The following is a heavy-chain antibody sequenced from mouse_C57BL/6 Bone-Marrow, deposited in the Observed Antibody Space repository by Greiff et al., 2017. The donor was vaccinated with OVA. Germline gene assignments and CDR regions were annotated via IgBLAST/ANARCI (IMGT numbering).Heavy chain of an antibody. CDR2: IRNKANGYTT. CDR1: GFTFTDYY. CDR3: ASLSYGSSYVYYYAMDY. D-gene: IGHD1-1*01. J-gene: IGHJ4*01. V-gene: IGHV7-3*01. Sequence: EVMLVESGGGLVQPGGSLSLSCAASGFTFTDYYMSWVRQPPGKALEWLGFIRNKANGYTTEYSAPVKGRFTISRDNSQSILYLQMNALRAEDSATYYCASLSYGSSYVYYYAMDYWGQGTSVTVSS.